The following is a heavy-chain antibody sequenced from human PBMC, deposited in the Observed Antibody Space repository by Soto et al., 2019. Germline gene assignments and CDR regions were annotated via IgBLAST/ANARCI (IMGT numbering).Heavy chain of an antibody. Sequence: QVQLRESGPGLVKPSQALSLVCSVSGDSITSGGYYWTWLRQRPGKGLEWIGYIYFPGSAYYNPSLKSRMTMSVDTSKNQFSLRLSSVTAADTAFYYCARERVLRSGWFAPWGQGTLVTVSS. V-gene: IGHV4-31*03. CDR1: GDSITSGGYY. CDR3: ARERVLRSGWFAP. D-gene: IGHD1-26*01. J-gene: IGHJ5*02. CDR2: IYFPGSA.